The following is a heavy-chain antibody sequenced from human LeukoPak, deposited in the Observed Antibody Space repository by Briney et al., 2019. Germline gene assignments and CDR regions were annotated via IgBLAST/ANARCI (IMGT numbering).Heavy chain of an antibody. CDR2: IYSGGST. J-gene: IGHJ4*02. Sequence: QPGGSLRLSCAASGFSVSSSYMSWVRQGPGKGLEWVSVIYSGGSTNHADSVKGRFTISRDSSKNTLYLQMSSLRAEDTAVYYCARDGYCNGGSCYSDYWGQGTLVTVSS. CDR3: ARDGYCNGGSCYSDY. CDR1: GFSVSSSY. V-gene: IGHV3-66*01. D-gene: IGHD2-15*01.